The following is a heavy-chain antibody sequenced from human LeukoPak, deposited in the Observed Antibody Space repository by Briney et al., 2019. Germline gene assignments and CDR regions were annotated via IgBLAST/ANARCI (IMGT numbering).Heavy chain of an antibody. J-gene: IGHJ6*04. CDR2: ISSSGSTI. CDR3: AELGITMIGGV. CDR1: GFTFSGYE. V-gene: IGHV3-48*03. D-gene: IGHD3-10*02. Sequence: GGSLRLSCAASGFTFSGYEKNWVRQAPGKGLEWVSYISSSGSTIYYADSVKGRFTISRDNAKNSLYLQMNSLRAEDTAVYYCAELGITMIGGVWGKGTTVTISS.